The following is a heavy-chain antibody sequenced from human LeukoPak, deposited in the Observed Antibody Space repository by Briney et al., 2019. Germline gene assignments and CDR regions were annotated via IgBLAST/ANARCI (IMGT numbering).Heavy chain of an antibody. D-gene: IGHD1/OR15-1a*01. CDR3: AKDRSDWNNAFDY. CDR1: GFIFSSYA. Sequence: GGSLRLSCAASGFIFSSYAMSWVRQAPGKGLEWVSTISGSGGSTYYADSVKGRFTIFRDNSKNTVYLQMNSLRAEDTAVYYCAKDRSDWNNAFDYWGQGTLVTVSS. J-gene: IGHJ4*02. CDR2: ISGSGGST. V-gene: IGHV3-23*01.